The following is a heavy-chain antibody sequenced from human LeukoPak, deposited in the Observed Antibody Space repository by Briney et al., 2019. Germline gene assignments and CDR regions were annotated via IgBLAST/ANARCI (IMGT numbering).Heavy chain of an antibody. Sequence: GGSLRLSCAASGFSFNTYAMSWVRQAPGKGLERVSAISNTGGSTYYADSVKGRFTISRDKSKNTLSLQMNSLRAEDTAVYYCAQQVGYCSSGSCYFTYWGQGTLVTVSS. CDR1: GFSFNTYA. CDR3: AQQVGYCSSGSCYFTY. J-gene: IGHJ1*01. V-gene: IGHV3-23*01. CDR2: ISNTGGST. D-gene: IGHD2-15*01.